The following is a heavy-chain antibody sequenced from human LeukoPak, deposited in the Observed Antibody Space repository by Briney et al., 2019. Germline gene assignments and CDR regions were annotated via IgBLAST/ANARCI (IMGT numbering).Heavy chain of an antibody. Sequence: ASVKVSCKASGYSFTSYYMHWVRQAPGQGIEWMGIINPSGGSTSYAQKFQGRVTISRNTSINTAYMELSSLRSEDTAVYYCARMAVSGRDNWFDPWGQGSLVTVSS. V-gene: IGHV1-46*01. J-gene: IGHJ5*02. CDR2: INPSGGST. CDR1: GYSFTSYY. D-gene: IGHD6-19*01. CDR3: ARMAVSGRDNWFDP.